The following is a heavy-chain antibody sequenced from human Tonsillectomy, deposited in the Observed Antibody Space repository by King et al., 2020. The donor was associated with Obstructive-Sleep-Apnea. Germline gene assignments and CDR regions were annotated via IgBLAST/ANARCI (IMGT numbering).Heavy chain of an antibody. V-gene: IGHV4-59*08. D-gene: IGHD2-15*01. Sequence: QLQESGPGLVKPSETLSLTCTVSGGSISSYYWSWIRQPPGKGLEWIGYIYYSGSTNYNPSLKSRVTISVDTSKNQFSLKLSSVTAADTAVYYCARYCSGGSCSTPFDYWGQGNPGHRLL. J-gene: IGHJ4*02. CDR2: IYYSGST. CDR1: GGSISSYY. CDR3: ARYCSGGSCSTPFDY.